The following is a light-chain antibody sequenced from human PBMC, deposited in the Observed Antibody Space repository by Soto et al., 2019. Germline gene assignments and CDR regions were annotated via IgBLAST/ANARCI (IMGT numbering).Light chain of an antibody. CDR2: EVS. Sequence: QSALTQPASVSGSPGQSITISCTGTSSDVGGYNHVSWYQHHPGKAPKVMIYEVSNRPSGVSNRFSGSKSGNTASLTISGLQAEDEVDYYCSSYTTSSTLVVLGGGTKLTVL. V-gene: IGLV2-14*01. CDR3: SSYTTSSTLVV. CDR1: SSDVGGYNH. J-gene: IGLJ2*01.